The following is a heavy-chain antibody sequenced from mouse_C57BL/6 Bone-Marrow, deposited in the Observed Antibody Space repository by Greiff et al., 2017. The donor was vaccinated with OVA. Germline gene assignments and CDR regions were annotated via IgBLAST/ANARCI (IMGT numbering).Heavy chain of an antibody. CDR1: GFTFSDYG. V-gene: IGHV5-17*01. CDR3: AREYYGSSHYYAMDY. D-gene: IGHD1-1*01. CDR2: ISSGSSTI. J-gene: IGHJ4*01. Sequence: EVQLQESGGGLVKPGGSLKLSCAASGFTFSDYGMHWVRQAPEKGLEWVAYISSGSSTIYYADTVKGRFTISRDNAKNTLFLQMTSLRSEDTAMYYCAREYYGSSHYYAMDYWGQGTSVTVSS.